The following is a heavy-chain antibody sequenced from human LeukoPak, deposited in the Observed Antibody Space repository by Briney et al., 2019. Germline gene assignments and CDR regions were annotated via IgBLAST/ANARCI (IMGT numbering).Heavy chain of an antibody. CDR3: ARDGDDSSGYYLGKIDY. J-gene: IGHJ4*02. D-gene: IGHD3-22*01. Sequence: GGSLRLSCAASGFTVSSNYMSWVRQAPGKGLEWVSVIYSGGSTYYADSVKGRFTISRDNSKNTLYLQMNSLRAEDTAVYYCARDGDDSSGYYLGKIDYWSQGTLVTVSS. CDR1: GFTVSSNY. CDR2: IYSGGST. V-gene: IGHV3-66*02.